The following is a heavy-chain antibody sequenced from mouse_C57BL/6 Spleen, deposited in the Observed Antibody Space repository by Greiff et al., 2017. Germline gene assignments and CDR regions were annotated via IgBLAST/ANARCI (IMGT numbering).Heavy chain of an antibody. D-gene: IGHD1-1*01. CDR3: ARGRYSGSCDY. CDR2: INPGNGGT. CDR1: GYAFTNYL. V-gene: IGHV1-54*01. J-gene: IGHJ2*01. Sequence: VQLQQSGAELVRPGTSVKVSCKASGYAFTNYLIEWVKQRPGQGLEWIGVINPGNGGTNYNEKFKGKATLTEDKSSSTAYMQLSSLTSEDSAVYFCARGRYSGSCDYWGQGTTLTVSS.